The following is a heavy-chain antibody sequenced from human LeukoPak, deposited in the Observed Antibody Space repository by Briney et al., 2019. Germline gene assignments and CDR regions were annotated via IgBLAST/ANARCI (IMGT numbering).Heavy chain of an antibody. CDR2: IIPIFGTA. Sequence: SVKVSCKASGGTFSSYAISWVRQAPGQGLEWMGRIIPIFGTANYAQKFQGRVTITTDESTSTAYMELSSLRSKDTAVYYCARDRISPRTGDNPYYFDYWGQGTLVTVSS. CDR3: ARDRISPRTGDNPYYFDY. D-gene: IGHD7-27*01. V-gene: IGHV1-69*05. J-gene: IGHJ4*02. CDR1: GGTFSSYA.